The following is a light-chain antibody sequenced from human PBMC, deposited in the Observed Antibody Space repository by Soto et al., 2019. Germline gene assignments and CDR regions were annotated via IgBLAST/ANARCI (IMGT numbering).Light chain of an antibody. CDR3: QQYNKWPLT. V-gene: IGKV3-15*01. Sequence: EIVMTQSPATLSVSPGERATLSCRASQSVSSTLAWYQQKPGQAPRLLLYGAYTRATGIPARFSGSVSGTEFSLTISSLQSEDFAVYYCQQYNKWPLTFGGGTKVEIK. CDR1: QSVSST. J-gene: IGKJ4*01. CDR2: GAY.